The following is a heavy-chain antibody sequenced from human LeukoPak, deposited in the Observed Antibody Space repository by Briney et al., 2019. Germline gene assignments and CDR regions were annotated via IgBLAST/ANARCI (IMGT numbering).Heavy chain of an antibody. D-gene: IGHD6-13*01. Sequence: PGGSLRLSCAASGFTFSSYAMSWVRQAPGKGLEWVSAISGSGGSTYYADSVKGRFTISRDNSKNTLYLQMNSLRAEDTAVYYCAKDPTDSSRLAPHFDYWGQGTLVTVSS. CDR1: GFTFSSYA. CDR3: AKDPTDSSRLAPHFDY. CDR2: ISGSGGST. J-gene: IGHJ4*02. V-gene: IGHV3-23*01.